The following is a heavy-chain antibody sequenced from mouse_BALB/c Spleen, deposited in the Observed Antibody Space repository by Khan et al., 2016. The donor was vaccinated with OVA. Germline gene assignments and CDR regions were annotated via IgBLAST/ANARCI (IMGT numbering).Heavy chain of an antibody. CDR3: ARGFVY. CDR2: INYSGNT. Sequence: EVQLQESGPGLVNPSQALSLTCTVTGYSITSDYAWNWIRQFPGNKLDWMGYINYSGNTSYNPSLKSRISITRDTSKNQFFLQLNSVTTEDTATYYCARGFVYWGQGTLVTVSA. J-gene: IGHJ3*01. V-gene: IGHV3-2*02. CDR1: GYSITSDYA.